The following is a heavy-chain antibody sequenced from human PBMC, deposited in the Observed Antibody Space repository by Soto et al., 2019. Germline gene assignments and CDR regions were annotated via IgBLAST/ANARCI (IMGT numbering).Heavy chain of an antibody. D-gene: IGHD3-16*01. CDR3: AHRRNYDGSWNEGVFDY. J-gene: IGHJ4*02. Sequence: QITLKESGPTLVKPTQTLTLTCTFSGFSLTSRPVGVGWVRQPPGKALEWLAFIYWDDDKRYSPSLRSTLTVTKDASKPQVVLTLTNMDPVDTATYYCAHRRNYDGSWNEGVFDYWGQGILVTVSP. V-gene: IGHV2-5*02. CDR1: GFSLTSRPVG. CDR2: IYWDDDK.